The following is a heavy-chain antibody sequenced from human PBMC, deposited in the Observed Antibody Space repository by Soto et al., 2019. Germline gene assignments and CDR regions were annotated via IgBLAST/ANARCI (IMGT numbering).Heavy chain of an antibody. V-gene: IGHV1-18*01. Sequence: QVPLVQSGVEVREPGASVKVSCKAVRYIFTNYGVSWVRQAPGQGLEWMGWITTYNGNTKYAQKCQGRVTMTTDASRSTAYMQLGSLRADDTAIYYCARALMGYGVDVWGQGTTVTVSS. CDR3: ARALMGYGVDV. J-gene: IGHJ6*02. CDR1: RYIFTNYG. CDR2: ITTYNGNT. D-gene: IGHD3-16*01.